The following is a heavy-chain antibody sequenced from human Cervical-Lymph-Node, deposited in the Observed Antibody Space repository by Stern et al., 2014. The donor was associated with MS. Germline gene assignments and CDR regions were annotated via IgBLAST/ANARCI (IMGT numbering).Heavy chain of an antibody. D-gene: IGHD6-6*01. CDR3: ARYSSSSFDY. J-gene: IGHJ4*02. Sequence: VQLVQSGAEVKKPGESVKISCKGSGYTFASYWIHWVRQMPGKGLEWMGYIYPGDFDAGYRPSFRGQVTFSVDKSISTAHLQWSSLKASDTAMYYCARYSSSSFDYWGQGTLVHVSS. CDR1: GYTFASYW. V-gene: IGHV5-51*03. CDR2: IYPGDFDA.